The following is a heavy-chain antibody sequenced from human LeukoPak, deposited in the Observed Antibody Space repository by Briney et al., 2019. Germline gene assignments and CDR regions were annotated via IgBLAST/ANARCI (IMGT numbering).Heavy chain of an antibody. V-gene: IGHV1-8*03. CDR1: GYTFTSYD. CDR2: MNPNSGNT. D-gene: IGHD2-8*01. CDR3: ARSGMVHANYYMDV. Sequence: ASVKVSCKASGYTFTSYDINWVRQAIGQGLEWMGWMNPNSGNTGYAQKFQGRVTITRNTSISTAYMELSSLRSEDTAVYYCARSGMVHANYYMDVWGKGTTVTVSS. J-gene: IGHJ6*03.